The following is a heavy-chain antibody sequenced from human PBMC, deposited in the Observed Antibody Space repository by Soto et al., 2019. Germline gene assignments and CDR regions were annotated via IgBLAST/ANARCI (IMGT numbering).Heavy chain of an antibody. Sequence: GESLKISCKGSGYSFTSYWISWVRQMPGKGLEWMGRIDPSDSYTNYSPSFQGHVTISADKSISTAYLQWSSLKASDTAMYYCARFYVVAATSTDCYYGMDVWGQGTTVTVSS. CDR1: GYSFTSYW. CDR2: IDPSDSYT. J-gene: IGHJ6*02. CDR3: ARFYVVAATSTDCYYGMDV. V-gene: IGHV5-10-1*01. D-gene: IGHD2-15*01.